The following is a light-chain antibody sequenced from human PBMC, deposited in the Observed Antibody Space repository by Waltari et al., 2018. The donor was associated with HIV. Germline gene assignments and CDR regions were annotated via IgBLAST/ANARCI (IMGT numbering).Light chain of an antibody. CDR2: YDE. J-gene: IGLJ3*02. CDR3: AAWDDSLNGWV. Sequence: QSVLTQPPSVSEAPRQRVTISCSGSSSNIGNNAVNWYQQLPGKAPKLLIYYDELLPSGVSDRFSGSKSGTSASLAISGLQSEDEADYYCAAWDDSLNGWVFGGGTKPTVL. CDR1: SSNIGNNA. V-gene: IGLV1-36*01.